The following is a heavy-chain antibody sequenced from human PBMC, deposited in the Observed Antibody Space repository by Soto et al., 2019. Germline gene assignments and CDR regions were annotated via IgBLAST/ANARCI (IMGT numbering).Heavy chain of an antibody. Sequence: SLRLSCAASGFTFDDYTMHWVRQAPVKGLEWVSLISWDGGSTYYADSVKGRFTISRDNSKNSLYLQMNSLRTEDTALYYCAKDITMGGYGSRKDAFDILGQGTMVNVSS. V-gene: IGHV3-43*01. J-gene: IGHJ3*02. D-gene: IGHD3-10*01. CDR3: AKDITMGGYGSRKDAFDI. CDR2: ISWDGGST. CDR1: GFTFDDYT.